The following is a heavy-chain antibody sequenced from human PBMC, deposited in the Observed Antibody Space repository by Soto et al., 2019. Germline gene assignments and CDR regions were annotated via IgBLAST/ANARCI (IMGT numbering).Heavy chain of an antibody. J-gene: IGHJ4*02. V-gene: IGHV1-3*01. CDR1: GYTFTSYA. Sequence: ASVKGYCKAYGYTFTSYAMVWVRQDTGQRSEWMGWINAGNGNTKYSQKFQGRGTITRDTSASTAYMELSSLRSEDTAVYYCASWSGVYWGQGTLVTVSS. CDR3: ASWSGVY. CDR2: INAGNGNT.